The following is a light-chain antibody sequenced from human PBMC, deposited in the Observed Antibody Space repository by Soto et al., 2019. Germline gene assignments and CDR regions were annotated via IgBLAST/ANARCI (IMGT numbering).Light chain of an antibody. CDR1: QAISNS. J-gene: IGKJ4*01. CDR2: AAP. V-gene: IGKV1-27*01. Sequence: DIQMTQSPSSLSASVGDRVTITCRASQAISNSVAWYQQKPWKVPKVLISAAPTLQSGVPSPFSGSGSGTEFTLTISSPQPEDVATYFCQKDDSVPLTFGGRTKVEIK. CDR3: QKDDSVPLT.